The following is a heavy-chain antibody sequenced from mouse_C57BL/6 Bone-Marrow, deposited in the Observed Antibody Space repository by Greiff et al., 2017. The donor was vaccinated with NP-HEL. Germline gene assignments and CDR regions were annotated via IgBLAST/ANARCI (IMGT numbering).Heavy chain of an antibody. D-gene: IGHD2-4*01. CDR1: SFSLTSYG. CDR2: IWSGGST. Sequence: QVQLKESGPGLVQPSQSLSITCTVSSFSLTSYGVHWVRQSPGKGLEWLGVIWSGGSTDYNAAFISRLSISKDNSKSQVFFKMNSLQADDTAIYYCARNDDYDPFAYWGQGTLVTVSA. V-gene: IGHV2-2*01. J-gene: IGHJ3*01. CDR3: ARNDDYDPFAY.